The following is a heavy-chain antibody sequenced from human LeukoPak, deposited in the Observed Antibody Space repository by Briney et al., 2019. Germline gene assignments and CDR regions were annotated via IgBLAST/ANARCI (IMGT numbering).Heavy chain of an antibody. J-gene: IGHJ5*02. CDR1: GFTFSTYW. D-gene: IGHD6-13*01. V-gene: IGHV3-74*01. Sequence: GGSLRLFCAASGFTFSTYWMHWVRQGPGKGLVWVSSINSDGSSTSYADSVKGRFTISRDNAKNTLNLQMNSLRAEDTAVYYCARERVAAAKFDPWGQGTLVTVSS. CDR2: INSDGSST. CDR3: ARERVAAAKFDP.